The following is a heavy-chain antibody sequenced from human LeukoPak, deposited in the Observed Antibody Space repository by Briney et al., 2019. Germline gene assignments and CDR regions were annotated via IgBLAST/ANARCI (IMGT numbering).Heavy chain of an antibody. CDR1: GYTLTQLS. V-gene: IGHV1-24*01. CDR2: FDPEDGET. D-gene: IGHD1-7*01. Sequence: ASVKVSCKVSGYTLTQLSMHWVRQAPGKGLEWMGGFDPEDGETIYAQKFQGRVTMTEDTSTDTAYMELSSLRSEDTAVYYCAKDQVLGNYRGYWFDPWGQGTLVTVSS. J-gene: IGHJ5*02. CDR3: AKDQVLGNYRGYWFDP.